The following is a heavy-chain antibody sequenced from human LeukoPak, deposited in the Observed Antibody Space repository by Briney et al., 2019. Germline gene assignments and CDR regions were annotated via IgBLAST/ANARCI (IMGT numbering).Heavy chain of an antibody. Sequence: PGGSLRLSCVGSGFTFSNNAMTWVRQAPGKGLEWVSGISSSGGTTYYADSVKGRFTISRDNSKNTLYLQMNSLRAEDTAVYYCAKWKDYGDYPPWFDPWGQGTLVTVSS. D-gene: IGHD4-17*01. CDR2: ISSSGGTT. CDR3: AKWKDYGDYPPWFDP. J-gene: IGHJ5*02. CDR1: GFTFSNNA. V-gene: IGHV3-23*01.